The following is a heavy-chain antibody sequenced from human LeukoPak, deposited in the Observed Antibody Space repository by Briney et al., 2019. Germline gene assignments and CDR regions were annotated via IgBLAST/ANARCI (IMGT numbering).Heavy chain of an antibody. Sequence: SETLSLTCTVSGGSISSYYWSWIRQPPGKGLEWIGYIHYSGSTNYNPPLKSRVTISVDTSKKQFTLKLSSVTAADTAMYYCASDTYYHGLDVWGQGTTVTVSS. CDR2: IHYSGST. D-gene: IGHD3-9*01. V-gene: IGHV4-59*08. J-gene: IGHJ6*02. CDR1: GGSISSYY. CDR3: ASDTYYHGLDV.